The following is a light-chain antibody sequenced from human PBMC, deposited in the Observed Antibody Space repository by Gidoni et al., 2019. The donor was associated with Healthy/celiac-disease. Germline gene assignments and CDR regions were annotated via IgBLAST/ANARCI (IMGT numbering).Light chain of an antibody. CDR3: QQYTNWPPWT. J-gene: IGKJ1*01. CDR1: QSVSSN. CDR2: GAS. V-gene: IGKV3-15*01. Sequence: EIVMTQSPATLSVSPGERATLSCRASQSVSSNLAWYRQKPGQAPRLLIYGASTRATCIPAMFSGSGSGTEFTLTFSTLQSEDFAVYSCQQYTNWPPWTFGQGTKVEIK.